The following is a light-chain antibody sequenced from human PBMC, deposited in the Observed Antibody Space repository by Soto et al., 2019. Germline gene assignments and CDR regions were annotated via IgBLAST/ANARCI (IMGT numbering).Light chain of an antibody. CDR3: LQDYSYPLT. CDR1: QGIRND. CDR2: ATS. J-gene: IGKJ1*01. V-gene: IGKV1-6*01. Sequence: AIQMTQSPSSLSASVGDRVTIICRASQGIRNDLGWYQQRPGKAPTLLIYATSNLQSGVPSRFSGSGSGTDFTLTISSLQPEDFATDYCLQDYSYPLTFGQGTKVEIK.